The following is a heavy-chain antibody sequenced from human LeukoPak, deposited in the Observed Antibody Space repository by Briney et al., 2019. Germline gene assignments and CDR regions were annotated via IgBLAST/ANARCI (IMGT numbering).Heavy chain of an antibody. Sequence: ASVKVSCKASGYTFTDFGISWVRQAPGQGLEWMGWISVYNGNTNYAEKVQGRVTMTADTSTRTAYMELRSLRSDDTAVYYCARAGGWARGDYKGEAFDIWGQGTKVTVSS. CDR1: GYTFTDFG. V-gene: IGHV1-18*01. J-gene: IGHJ3*02. CDR2: ISVYNGNT. D-gene: IGHD6-19*01. CDR3: ARAGGWARGDYKGEAFDI.